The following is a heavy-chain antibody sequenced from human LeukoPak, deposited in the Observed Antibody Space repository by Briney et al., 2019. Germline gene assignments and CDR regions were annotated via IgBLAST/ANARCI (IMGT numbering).Heavy chain of an antibody. CDR3: ARADYGDYVYYYYGMDV. CDR1: GYTFTSYA. Sequence: GASVNVSCKASGYTFTSYAMHWVRQAPGQRLEWMGWINAGNGNTKYSQKFQGRVTITRDTSASTAYMELSSLRSEDTAVYYCARADYGDYVYYYYGMDVWGQGTTVTVSS. V-gene: IGHV1-3*01. D-gene: IGHD4-17*01. CDR2: INAGNGNT. J-gene: IGHJ6*02.